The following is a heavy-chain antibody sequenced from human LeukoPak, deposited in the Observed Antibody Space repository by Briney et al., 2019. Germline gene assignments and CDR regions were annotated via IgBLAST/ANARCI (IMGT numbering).Heavy chain of an antibody. J-gene: IGHJ4*02. CDR3: ARLYYSGWSHFGY. CDR2: IDDSGST. Sequence: PSETLSLTCTVSGGSISSYYWSWIRQPPGKGLEWIGYIDDSGSTHYNPSLKSRVTISVDTSKSQFSVKLSSVTAADTAVYYCARLYYSGWSHFGYWGQGTLVTVSS. CDR1: GGSISSYY. D-gene: IGHD6-19*01. V-gene: IGHV4-59*08.